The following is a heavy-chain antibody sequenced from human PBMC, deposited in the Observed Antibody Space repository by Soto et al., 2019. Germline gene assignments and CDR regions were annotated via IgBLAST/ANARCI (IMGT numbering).Heavy chain of an antibody. CDR3: ARDPTTGPIDY. V-gene: IGHV3-53*01. Sequence: EVQLVESGGGLIQPGGSLRVSCTASGFTVNDNYMNWVRQAPGKGLEWVSIIYSGGTTYYADSVKGRFTISRDISKNTLYLQMNSLRVEDTAVYYCARDPTTGPIDYWGQGTLVTVSS. CDR2: IYSGGTT. D-gene: IGHD1-26*01. J-gene: IGHJ4*02. CDR1: GFTVNDNY.